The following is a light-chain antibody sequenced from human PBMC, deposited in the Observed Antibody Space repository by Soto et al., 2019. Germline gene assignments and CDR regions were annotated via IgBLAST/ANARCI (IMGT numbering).Light chain of an antibody. CDR2: GDT. Sequence: QSVLTQPPSVSGAPGQRVTISCTCSSSNIGAGYDVHWYQQLPGTAPKLLIYGDTNRPSEVPDRFSASKSGTSASLAITGLQAEDEADYYCQSYDSSLSGYVVGTGTKVTVL. V-gene: IGLV1-40*01. J-gene: IGLJ1*01. CDR1: SSNIGAGYD. CDR3: QSYDSSLSGYV.